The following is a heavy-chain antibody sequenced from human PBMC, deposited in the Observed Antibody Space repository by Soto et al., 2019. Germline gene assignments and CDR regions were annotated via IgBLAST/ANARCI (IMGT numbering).Heavy chain of an antibody. V-gene: IGHV5-10-1*01. Sequence: VESLKISCKASGHSFTSYWISGVRQLPGKGLEWMGRIDTADSYIDYRPSFQDPVPIAVAQPTTTAYLQCSRLKAPQPAIFYRARASQMQPSYCMDVWGQGTMVTVSS. D-gene: IGHD2-21*01. CDR1: GHSFTSYW. CDR2: IDTADSYI. CDR3: ARASQMQPSYCMDV. J-gene: IGHJ6*02.